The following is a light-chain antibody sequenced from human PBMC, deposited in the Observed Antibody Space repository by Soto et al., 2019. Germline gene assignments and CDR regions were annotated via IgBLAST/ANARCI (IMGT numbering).Light chain of an antibody. J-gene: IGLJ3*02. CDR2: LNSDGSH. Sequence: QLVLTQSPSASASLGASVKLTCNLRSGHSSYAIAWHQQQPEKGPRYLMKLNSDGSHSKGDGIPDRFSGSSSGAERYLTISSLQSEDAADYYCQTWGTGLLVFGGGTKLTVL. CDR3: QTWGTGLLV. V-gene: IGLV4-69*01. CDR1: SGHSSYA.